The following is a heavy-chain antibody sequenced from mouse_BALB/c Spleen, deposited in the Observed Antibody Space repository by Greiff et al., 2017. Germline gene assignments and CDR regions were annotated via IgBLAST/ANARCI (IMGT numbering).Heavy chain of an antibody. CDR2: IDPANGNT. Sequence: VQLQQSGAELVKPGASVKLSCTASGFNIKDPYMHWVKQRPEQGLEWIGRIDPANGNTKYDPKFQGKATITADTSSNTAYLQLSSLTSEDTAVYYCAYYYGSSPAWFAYWGQGTLVTVSA. V-gene: IGHV14-3*02. J-gene: IGHJ3*01. CDR1: GFNIKDPY. CDR3: AYYYGSSPAWFAY. D-gene: IGHD1-1*01.